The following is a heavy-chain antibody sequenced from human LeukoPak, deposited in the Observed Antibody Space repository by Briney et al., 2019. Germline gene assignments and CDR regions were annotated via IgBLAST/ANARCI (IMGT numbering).Heavy chain of an antibody. V-gene: IGHV4-59*08. CDR3: ARHCSGGSCPSSPWRGPGWFDC. J-gene: IGHJ5*01. D-gene: IGHD2-15*01. Sequence: PSETLSLTCTVSGGSISSYYWSWIRQPPGKGLEWIGYIYYSGSTNYNPSLKSRVTISVDTYKNQFSLKLSSVTAAESAVYYCARHCSGGSCPSSPWRGPGWFDCWGQGTLVTVSS. CDR1: GGSISSYY. CDR2: IYYSGST.